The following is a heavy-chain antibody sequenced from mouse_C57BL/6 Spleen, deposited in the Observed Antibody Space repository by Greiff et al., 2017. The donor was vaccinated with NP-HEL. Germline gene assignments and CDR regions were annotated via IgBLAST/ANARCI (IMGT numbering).Heavy chain of an antibody. V-gene: IGHV1-52*01. CDR3: ARGYYYGWFAY. Sequence: QVQLQQSGAELVRPGSSVKLSCKASGYTFTSYWMHWVKQRPIQGLEWIGNIDPSDSETHYNQKFKDKATLTVDKSSSTAYMQLSSLTSEDSAVYYCARGYYYGWFAYWGQGTLVTVSA. CDR2: IDPSDSET. CDR1: GYTFTSYW. J-gene: IGHJ3*01. D-gene: IGHD1-1*01.